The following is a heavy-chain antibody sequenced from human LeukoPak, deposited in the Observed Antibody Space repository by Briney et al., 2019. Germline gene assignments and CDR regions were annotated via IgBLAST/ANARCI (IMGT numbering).Heavy chain of an antibody. D-gene: IGHD6-13*01. CDR3: ARHVGIAAAGNFNWFDP. Sequence: SETLSLTCTVSGGSIIRFDWSWIRQPPGQGLEWSGYIDYSGSTNYNPSLKSRVTISVDTSKNQFSLKLSSVTAPDAAVYYCARHVGIAAAGNFNWFDPLGQGTLVTVSS. CDR1: GGSIIRFD. V-gene: IGHV4-59*08. CDR2: IDYSGST. J-gene: IGHJ5*02.